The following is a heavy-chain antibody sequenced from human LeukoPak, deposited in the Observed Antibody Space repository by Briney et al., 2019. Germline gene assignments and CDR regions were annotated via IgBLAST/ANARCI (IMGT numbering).Heavy chain of an antibody. CDR3: ATAERLGYCSSTSCGSFDY. J-gene: IGHJ4*02. CDR1: GYTLTELS. CDR2: FDPEDGET. D-gene: IGHD2-2*01. Sequence: ASVNVSCKVSGYTLTELSMHWVRQAPGKGLEWMGGFDPEDGETIYAQKFQGRVTMTEDTSTDTAYMELSSLRSEDTAVYYCATAERLGYCSSTSCGSFDYWGQGTLVTVSS. V-gene: IGHV1-24*01.